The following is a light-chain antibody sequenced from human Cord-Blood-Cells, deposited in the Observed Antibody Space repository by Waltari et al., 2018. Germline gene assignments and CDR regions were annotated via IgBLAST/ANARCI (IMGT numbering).Light chain of an antibody. V-gene: IGLV1-47*01. CDR1: SSNIGSNY. CDR2: RNN. J-gene: IGLJ3*02. CDR3: AAWDDSLSGWV. Sequence: QSVLTQPPSASGTPGQSVTISCSGSSSNIGSNYVYWYQQLPGTAPKLLIYRNNQRPSGVPDRFSGSKSGTSASRAISGLRSEDEADYYCAAWDDSLSGWVFGGGTKLTVL.